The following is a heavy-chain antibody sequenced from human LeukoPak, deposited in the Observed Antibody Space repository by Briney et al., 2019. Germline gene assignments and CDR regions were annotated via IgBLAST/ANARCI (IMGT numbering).Heavy chain of an antibody. CDR3: ARVSGCSGGSCYSPSYYYYYYMDV. Sequence: SETLSLTCTVSGGSISSYYWSWIRQPPGKGLEWIGYIYYSGSTNYNPSLKSRVTISADTSKNQFSLRLSSVTAADTAVYYCARVSGCSGGSCYSPSYYYYYYMDVWGKGTTVTVSS. CDR2: IYYSGST. D-gene: IGHD2-15*01. J-gene: IGHJ6*03. V-gene: IGHV4-59*01. CDR1: GGSISSYY.